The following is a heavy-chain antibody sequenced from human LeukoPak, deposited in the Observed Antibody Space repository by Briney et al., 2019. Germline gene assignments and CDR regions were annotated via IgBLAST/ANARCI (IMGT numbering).Heavy chain of an antibody. V-gene: IGHV3-33*01. Sequence: GGSLRLSCAASGFTSSSYGMHWVRQAPGKGLEWVAVIWYDGSNKYYADSVKGRFTISRDNSKNTLYLQMNSLRAEDTAVYYCARDRGITIFGVVEYYFDYWGQGTLVAVSS. CDR2: IWYDGSNK. D-gene: IGHD3-3*01. CDR1: GFTSSSYG. J-gene: IGHJ4*02. CDR3: ARDRGITIFGVVEYYFDY.